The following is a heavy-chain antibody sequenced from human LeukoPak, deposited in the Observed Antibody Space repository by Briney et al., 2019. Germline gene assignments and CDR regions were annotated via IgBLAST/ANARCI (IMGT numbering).Heavy chain of an antibody. CDR2: INWNGGST. Sequence: PGGSLRLSCAASGFSFDDYGMSWVRHAPGEGLEWVSGINWNGGSTGYADSVKGQFTVSRDNAKNSLYLQMNSLRVEDTALYYCARGGSSGWYSYMDVWGKGTTVTVSS. CDR3: ARGGSSGWYSYMDV. V-gene: IGHV3-20*04. D-gene: IGHD6-19*01. J-gene: IGHJ6*03. CDR1: GFSFDDYG.